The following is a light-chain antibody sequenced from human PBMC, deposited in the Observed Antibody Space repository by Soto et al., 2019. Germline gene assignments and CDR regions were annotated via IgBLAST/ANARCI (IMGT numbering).Light chain of an antibody. CDR1: SSDVGGYNY. V-gene: IGLV2-14*01. Sequence: QSALTQPASVSGSPGQSITISCTGTSSDVGGYNYVSWYQQHPGKAPKLMLYDVSNRPSGVSNRFSGSKSGNTASLTLSGLQAEDEADYYCSSYTSSSTWVFGGGTKLTVL. CDR2: DVS. CDR3: SSYTSSSTWV. J-gene: IGLJ3*02.